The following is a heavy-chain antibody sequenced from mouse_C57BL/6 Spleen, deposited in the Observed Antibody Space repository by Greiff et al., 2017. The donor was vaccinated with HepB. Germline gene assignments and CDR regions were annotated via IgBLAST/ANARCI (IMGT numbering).Heavy chain of an antibody. CDR1: GYTFTDYN. D-gene: IGHD4-1*01. V-gene: IGHV1-22*01. CDR2: INPNNGGT. J-gene: IGHJ4*01. Sequence: EVQLQQSGPELVKPGASVKMSCKASGYTFTDYNMHWVKQSHGKSLEWIGYINPNNGGTSYNQKFKGKTTLPVNKSSNTAYMELRSLTSEDSAVYDCARPRLGHAMEYLGQGTSVTVAS. CDR3: ARPRLGHAMEY.